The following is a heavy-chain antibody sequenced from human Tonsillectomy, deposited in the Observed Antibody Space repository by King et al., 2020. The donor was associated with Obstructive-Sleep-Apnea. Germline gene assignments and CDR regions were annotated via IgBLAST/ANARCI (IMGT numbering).Heavy chain of an antibody. CDR3: ASPANGDYDF. CDR2: ITPGGTPP. D-gene: IGHD4-17*01. V-gene: IGHV3-23*04. Sequence: VQLVESGGGFGQPGGSLRLSCAASGFTFNTFDMTWVRQAPRKGLEWVSTITPGGTPPYYADPVKGRFTISRDNSKNTVYLQMNSLRAEDTAVYYCASPANGDYDFWGQGTLVTVSS. CDR1: GFTFNTFD. J-gene: IGHJ4*02.